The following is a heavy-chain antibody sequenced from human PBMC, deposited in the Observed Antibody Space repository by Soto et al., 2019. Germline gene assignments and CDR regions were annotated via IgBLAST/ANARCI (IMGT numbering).Heavy chain of an antibody. Sequence: ASVKVSSKASRYTFTRFGVSWVRRAPGQGSEWLGWISGYNGKTKYAKKIQGRVTLTTDTSTTTAHMELRSLRSDDTAVYYCARDKMIADFGLGTFDYWGQGTVVTVPS. D-gene: IGHD3-10*01. CDR2: ISGYNGKT. CDR1: RYTFTRFG. V-gene: IGHV1-18*04. J-gene: IGHJ4*02. CDR3: ARDKMIADFGLGTFDY.